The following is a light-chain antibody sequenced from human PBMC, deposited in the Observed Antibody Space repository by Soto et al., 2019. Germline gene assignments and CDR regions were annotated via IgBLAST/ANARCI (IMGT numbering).Light chain of an antibody. CDR3: QQYNVNPWT. V-gene: IGKV1-5*03. CDR1: QSISSW. CDR2: QAS. Sequence: DIQMTQSPSTLSASVGDRVTITCRASQSISSWLAWYQQKPGKAPNLLIYQASSLESGFTSRFSGSGSGTEFTLTISSLQPDDFATYYCQQYNVNPWTFGQGTKVDIK. J-gene: IGKJ1*01.